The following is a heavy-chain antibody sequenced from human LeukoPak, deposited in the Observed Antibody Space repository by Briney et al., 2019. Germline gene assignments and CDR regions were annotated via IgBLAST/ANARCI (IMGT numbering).Heavy chain of an antibody. CDR2: INHSGST. Sequence: SETLSLTCAVYGGSFSGYYWSWIRQPPGKGLEWIGEINHSGSTNYNPSLKSRVTISVDTSKNQFSLKLSSVTAADTAVYYCARGGDGPHPFDYWGQGTLVTVSS. D-gene: IGHD3-10*01. J-gene: IGHJ4*02. CDR3: ARGGDGPHPFDY. CDR1: GGSFSGYY. V-gene: IGHV4-34*01.